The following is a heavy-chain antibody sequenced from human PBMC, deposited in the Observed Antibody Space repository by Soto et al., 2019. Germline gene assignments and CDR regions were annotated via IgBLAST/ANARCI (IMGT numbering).Heavy chain of an antibody. Sequence: ASVKVSCKASGYTFTENDINWVRQATGQGLEWMGWMNPRSGNRGYAQKFQGRVTMTRDNSITTAYMELSGLRSEDTAVYYCVRAHLDYYSAEYFDNWGQGTLVTVSS. V-gene: IGHV1-8*01. CDR2: MNPRSGNR. J-gene: IGHJ4*02. CDR3: VRAHLDYYSAEYFDN. CDR1: GYTFTEND. D-gene: IGHD3-10*01.